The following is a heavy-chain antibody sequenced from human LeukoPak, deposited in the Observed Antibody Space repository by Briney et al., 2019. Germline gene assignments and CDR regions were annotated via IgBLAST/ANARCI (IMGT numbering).Heavy chain of an antibody. Sequence: GASVKLSCKASGYTFTSYTIHWVRQAPGQRLEWMGWINAGNGNTKYSQEFQDRVTITRETSASTDYMELSSLRYEDMAVYYCARARYETRIWPKSRYDYYHYMDVWGKGTTVTVSS. CDR1: GYTFTSYT. CDR2: INAGNGNT. J-gene: IGHJ6*03. CDR3: ARARYETRIWPKSRYDYYHYMDV. V-gene: IGHV1-3*03. D-gene: IGHD3-3*01.